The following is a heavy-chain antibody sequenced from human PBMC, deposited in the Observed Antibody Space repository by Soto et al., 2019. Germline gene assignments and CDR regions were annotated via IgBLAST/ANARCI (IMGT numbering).Heavy chain of an antibody. CDR1: GGSISSGGYY. V-gene: IGHV4-31*03. J-gene: IGHJ4*02. CDR3: ARGIAVAGLFDY. CDR2: IYYSGST. Sequence: PSDTLYLTCTVSGGSISSGGYYWSWIRQHPGKGLEWIGYIYYSGSTYYNPSLKSRVTISVDTSKNQFSLKLSSVTAADTAVYYCARGIAVAGLFDYWGQGTLVTVYS. D-gene: IGHD6-19*01.